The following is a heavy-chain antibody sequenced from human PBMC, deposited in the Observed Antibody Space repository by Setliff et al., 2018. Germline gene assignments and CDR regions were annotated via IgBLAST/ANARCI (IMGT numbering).Heavy chain of an antibody. D-gene: IGHD2-2*01. CDR1: GYTLTNYG. CDR3: ARDRLDFVVLPAASWVDP. Sequence: ASVKVSCKASGYTLTNYGITWVRQAPGQGLEWMGWIGSYNANTLYAREFQGRVTMTTDASTSTAYMELRSLRSDDTAIYYCARDRLDFVVLPAASWVDPWGQGTLVTVSS. V-gene: IGHV1-18*01. CDR2: IGSYNANT. J-gene: IGHJ5*02.